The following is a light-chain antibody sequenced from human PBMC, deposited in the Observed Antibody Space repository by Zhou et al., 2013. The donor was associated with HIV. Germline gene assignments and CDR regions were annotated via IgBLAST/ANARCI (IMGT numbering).Light chain of an antibody. CDR3: QQSYSTLWT. Sequence: DIQMTQSPSTLSASVGDRVTITCRASHSIGTWLAWYQQKPGKAPKLLIYKASSLESGVPSRFSGSGSGTDFTLTISSLQPEDFATYYCQQSYSTLWTFGQGTKVSIK. CDR1: HSIGTW. J-gene: IGKJ1*01. CDR2: KAS. V-gene: IGKV1-5*03.